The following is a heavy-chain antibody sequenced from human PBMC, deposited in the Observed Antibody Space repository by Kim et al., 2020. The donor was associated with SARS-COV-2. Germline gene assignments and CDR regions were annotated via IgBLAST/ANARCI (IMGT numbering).Heavy chain of an antibody. J-gene: IGHJ4*02. CDR3: AKESAPVGYYYDSSGYYGRYFDY. V-gene: IGHV3-23*01. D-gene: IGHD3-22*01. CDR2: ISGSGGST. CDR1: GFTFSSYA. Sequence: GGSLRLSCAASGFTFSSYAMSWVRQAPGKGLEWVSAISGSGGSTYYADSVKGRFTISRDNSKNTLYLQMNSLRAEDTAVYYCAKESAPVGYYYDSSGYYGRYFDYWGQGTLVTVSS.